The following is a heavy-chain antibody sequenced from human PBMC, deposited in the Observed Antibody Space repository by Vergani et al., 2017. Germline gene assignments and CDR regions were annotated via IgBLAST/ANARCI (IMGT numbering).Heavy chain of an antibody. Sequence: SLTVSCQASFSPFPLSSLPFFLQSTLQGLEWMGCINPPLVPPFYAHTLQGRVTMTRNTAISTAYMELSSLRSEDTAVYYCARGRSYCSSTSCTFILRGYYYYYYMDVWGKGTTVTVSS. CDR1: FSPFPLSS. D-gene: IGHD2-2*01. J-gene: IGHJ6*03. CDR2: INPPLVPP. V-gene: IGHV1-8*01. CDR3: ARGRSYCSSTSCTFILRGYYYYYYMDV.